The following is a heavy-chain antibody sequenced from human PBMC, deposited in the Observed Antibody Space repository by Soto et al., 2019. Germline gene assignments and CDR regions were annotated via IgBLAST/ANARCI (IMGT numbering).Heavy chain of an antibody. CDR1: GFTFTSSA. CDR3: AAPAAGVTFDI. CDR2: IVVGSGNT. D-gene: IGHD6-13*01. V-gene: IGHV1-58*01. Sequence: ASGKVSWKPSGFTFTSSAVKRVRQARGQRLEWIGWIVVGSGNTNYAQKFQERVTITRDMSTSTAYMELSSLRSEDTAVYYCAAPAAGVTFDIWGQGTMVT. J-gene: IGHJ3*02.